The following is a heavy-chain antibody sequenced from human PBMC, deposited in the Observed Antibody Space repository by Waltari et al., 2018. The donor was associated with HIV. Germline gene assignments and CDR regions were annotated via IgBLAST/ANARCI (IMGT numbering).Heavy chain of an antibody. D-gene: IGHD5-18*01. J-gene: IGHJ5*02. CDR2: MFHSGNT. Sequence: QVQLQESGPGLVKPSETLSLTCGVSGYSIGSGYYWGWIRQPPGKGLEWIAYMFHSGNTYVNPSLRSRVTITLDTSKNQFSLRLSSVTAADAAVYYCARRQVWLPRNWFDPWGQGTLVSVSS. CDR1: GYSIGSGYY. V-gene: IGHV4-38-2*01. CDR3: ARRQVWLPRNWFDP.